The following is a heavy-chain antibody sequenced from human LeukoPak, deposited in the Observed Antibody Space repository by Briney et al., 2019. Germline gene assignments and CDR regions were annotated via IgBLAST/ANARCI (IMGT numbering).Heavy chain of an antibody. Sequence: PGGSLRLSCAASGFTFSDYYMSWIRQAPGKGLEWVSHIGSSGSTIYYEDSVKGRFTISRDNAKNSLYLQMNSLRAEDTAVYYCARAVVRGIMSWFDPWGQGTLVTVSS. CDR1: GFTFSDYY. CDR2: IGSSGSTI. V-gene: IGHV3-11*01. J-gene: IGHJ5*02. D-gene: IGHD3-10*01. CDR3: ARAVVRGIMSWFDP.